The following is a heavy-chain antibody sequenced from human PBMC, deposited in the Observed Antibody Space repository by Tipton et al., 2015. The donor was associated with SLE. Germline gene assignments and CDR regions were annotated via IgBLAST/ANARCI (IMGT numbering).Heavy chain of an antibody. CDR2: IYHSGST. D-gene: IGHD6-13*01. Sequence: TLSLTCAVPDYSISSGYYWGWIRQPPGKGLEWIGSIYHSGSTYYNPSLKSRVTISVDTSKNQFPLKLSSVTAADTAVYYCAREADLGQQQQGYYFDYWGQGTLVTVSS. V-gene: IGHV4-38-2*02. J-gene: IGHJ4*02. CDR3: AREADLGQQQQGYYFDY. CDR1: DYSISSGYY.